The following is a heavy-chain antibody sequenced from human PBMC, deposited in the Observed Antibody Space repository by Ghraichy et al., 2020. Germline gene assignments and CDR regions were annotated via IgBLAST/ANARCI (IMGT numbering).Heavy chain of an antibody. D-gene: IGHD6-19*01. V-gene: IGHV6-1*01. J-gene: IGHJ4*02. CDR1: GDSVSSNSAA. CDR2: TYYRSKWYN. CDR3: ARGLSSPVAGIGYFDN. Sequence: SQTLSLTCAISGDSVSSNSAAWNWIRQSPSRGLEWLGRTYYRSKWYNDYAVSVKSRITINPDTSKNQFSLQLNSVTPEDTAVYYCARGLSSPVAGIGYFDNWGQGTLVTVSS.